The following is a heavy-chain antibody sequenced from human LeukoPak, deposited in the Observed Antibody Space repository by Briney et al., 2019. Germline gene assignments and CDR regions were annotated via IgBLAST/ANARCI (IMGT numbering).Heavy chain of an antibody. D-gene: IGHD2-21*02. CDR2: ISASGGST. CDR1: GFTFSSYA. Sequence: PGGSLRLSCAASGFTFSSYAMSWVRQAPGKGLEWVSTISASGGSTYYADSVKGRFTISRDNSKNTLYLQMNSLRAEDTAVYYCAKGLKLLFSHAFDIWGQGTMVTVSS. V-gene: IGHV3-23*01. CDR3: AKGLKLLFSHAFDI. J-gene: IGHJ3*02.